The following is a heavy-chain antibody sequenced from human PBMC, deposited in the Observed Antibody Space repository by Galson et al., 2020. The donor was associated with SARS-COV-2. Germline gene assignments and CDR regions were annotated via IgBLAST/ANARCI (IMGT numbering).Heavy chain of an antibody. CDR1: GGSISSYY. CDR3: ARGLHYYDSSGYYFYY. V-gene: IGHV4-59*01. Sequence: ETSETLSLTCTVSGGSISSYYWSWIRQPPGRGLEWIGYIYYSGSTNYNPSLKSRVTISVDTSKNQFSLKLSSVTAADTAVYYCARGLHYYDSSGYYFYYWGQGTLVTVSS. D-gene: IGHD3-22*01. CDR2: IYYSGST. J-gene: IGHJ4*02.